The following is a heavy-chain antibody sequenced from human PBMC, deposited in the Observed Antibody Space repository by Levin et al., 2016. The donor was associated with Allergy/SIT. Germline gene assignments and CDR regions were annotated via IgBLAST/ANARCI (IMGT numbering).Heavy chain of an antibody. CDR3: TRVYYDFWRRFDY. Sequence: GESLKISCTASGFTFGDYAMSWVRQAPGKGLEWVGFIRSKAYGGTTEYAASVKGRFTVSRDDSKSIAYLQMNSLKTEDTAVYYCTRVYYDFWRRFDYWGQGTLVTVSS. CDR1: GFTFGDYA. V-gene: IGHV3-49*04. J-gene: IGHJ4*02. CDR2: IRSKAYGGTT. D-gene: IGHD3-3*01.